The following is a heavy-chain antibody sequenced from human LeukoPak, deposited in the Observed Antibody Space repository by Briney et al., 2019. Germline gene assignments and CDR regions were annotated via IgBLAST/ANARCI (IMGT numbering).Heavy chain of an antibody. Sequence: GASVKVSCKASGYTFTSYVMNWVRQAPGQGLEWMGWINTDTGNPTYAQGFTGRFVFSLDTSVSTAYLQISSLKAEDTAVYYCARAHQPLGGLSFPDSWGQGTLVTVSS. D-gene: IGHD3-16*02. CDR2: INTDTGNP. CDR1: GYTFTSYV. V-gene: IGHV7-4-1*02. J-gene: IGHJ5*01. CDR3: ARAHQPLGGLSFPDS.